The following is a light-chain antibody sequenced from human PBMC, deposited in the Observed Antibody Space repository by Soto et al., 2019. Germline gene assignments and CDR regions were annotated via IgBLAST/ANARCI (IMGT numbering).Light chain of an antibody. CDR2: GNS. V-gene: IGLV1-40*01. CDR1: SSNIGAGYD. Sequence: QSVLTQPPSVSGAPGQRVTISCTGSSSNIGAGYDVHWYQQLPGTAPKLLIYGNSNRPSGVPDRFSGSKSGTSASLAITGLQAEEEAAYYGQSYDSSLSGWVFGGGTKLTVL. CDR3: QSYDSSLSGWV. J-gene: IGLJ3*02.